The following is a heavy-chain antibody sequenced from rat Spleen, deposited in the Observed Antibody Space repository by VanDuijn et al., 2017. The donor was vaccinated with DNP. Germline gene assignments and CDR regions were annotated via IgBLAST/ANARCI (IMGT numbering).Heavy chain of an antibody. CDR1: GFTFSNYG. V-gene: IGHV5-22*01. CDR3: ARLGGD. Sequence: EVQLVESGGGLVQPGRSMKLSCAASGFTFSNYGMAWVRQAPKKGLEWVAYISYDGGSTYYGDSVKGRFAISRDNAKSTLYLQMNSLRSEDTATYYCARLGGDWGQGVMVTVSS. CDR2: ISYDGGST. D-gene: IGHD5-1*01. J-gene: IGHJ2*01.